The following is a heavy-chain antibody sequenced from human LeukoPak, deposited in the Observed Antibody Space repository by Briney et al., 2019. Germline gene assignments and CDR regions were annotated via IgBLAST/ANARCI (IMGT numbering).Heavy chain of an antibody. J-gene: IGHJ3*02. V-gene: IGHV3-30*04. CDR3: ARSTVHAFDI. CDR1: GLTFSSYA. Sequence: GGSLRLSCAASGLTFSSYAMHWVRQAPGKGLEWVAVISYDGSNKYYADSVKGRFTISRDNSKNTLYLQMNSLRAEDTAVYYCARSTVHAFDIWGQGTMVTVSS. D-gene: IGHD2-2*01. CDR2: ISYDGSNK.